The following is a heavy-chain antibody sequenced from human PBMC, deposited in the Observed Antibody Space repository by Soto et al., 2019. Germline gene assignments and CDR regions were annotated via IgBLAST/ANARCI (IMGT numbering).Heavy chain of an antibody. CDR1: GGSISSGDYY. D-gene: IGHD4-17*01. Sequence: PSETLSLTCTVSGGSISSGDYYWSWIRQPPGKGLEWIGYIYYSGSTYYNPSLKSRVTISVDTSKNQFSLKLSSVTAADTAVYYCARRLRIPKKRLASDYWGQGALVTVSS. J-gene: IGHJ4*02. V-gene: IGHV4-30-4*01. CDR3: ARRLRIPKKRLASDY. CDR2: IYYSGST.